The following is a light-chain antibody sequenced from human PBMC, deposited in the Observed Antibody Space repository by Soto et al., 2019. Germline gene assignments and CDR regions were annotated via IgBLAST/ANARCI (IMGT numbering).Light chain of an antibody. Sequence: QSVLTQPPSVSAAPGQKVTISCSGSNSNIAKNYVYWYQQLPGTAPKLLIFDNDKRPSGIPDRFSGSKSGTSATLGITGLQTADEADYYCGTWDISLSVVFGGGTKLTVL. CDR1: NSNIAKNY. V-gene: IGLV1-51*01. CDR3: GTWDISLSVV. CDR2: DND. J-gene: IGLJ2*01.